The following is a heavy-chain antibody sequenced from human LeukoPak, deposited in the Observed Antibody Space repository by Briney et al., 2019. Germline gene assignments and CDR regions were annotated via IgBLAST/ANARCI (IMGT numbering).Heavy chain of an antibody. CDR2: INPNSGST. J-gene: IGHJ6*02. CDR1: GYIFPDYY. CDR3: ARDGGYCSSGTVCYSRAEYYYYGMDV. D-gene: IGHD2-2*01. Sequence: ASVKVSCKGSGYIFPDYYIYWVRQAPGQGLEWMGRINPNSGSTNYAQKFQGRVTVTRDTSISTVYMELSRLRSDDTAVYYCARDGGYCSSGTVCYSRAEYYYYGMDVWGQGTTVTVSS. V-gene: IGHV1-2*06.